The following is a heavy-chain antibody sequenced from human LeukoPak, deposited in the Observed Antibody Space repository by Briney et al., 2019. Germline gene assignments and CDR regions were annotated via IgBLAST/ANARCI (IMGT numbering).Heavy chain of an antibody. CDR2: LYYSGST. J-gene: IGHJ3*02. Sequence: SETLSLTCSVSGGSISSYYWSWIRQPPGKGLEWIGYLYYSGSTNSIPSLKSRVTMSVDTSKNQFSLKLRPVTAADTAVYYCARGGSGISNAFDIWGQGTMVTVSS. D-gene: IGHD3-10*01. V-gene: IGHV4-59*01. CDR1: GGSISSYY. CDR3: ARGGSGISNAFDI.